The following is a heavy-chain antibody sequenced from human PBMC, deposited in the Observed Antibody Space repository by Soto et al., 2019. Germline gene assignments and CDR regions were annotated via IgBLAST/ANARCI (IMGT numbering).Heavy chain of an antibody. CDR1: GGSFSGYF. CDR2: INDRGST. Sequence: QVQLQQWGAGLLKPSETLSLTCAVYGGSFSGYFWNWIRQPPGKGLAWLGEINDRGSTNYNPSLTSRLTISGGTPQNRFSLKLSSVTAADTAVYYCARRGSWSNRWGSNYIWFDPWGQGTLVTVSS. J-gene: IGHJ5*02. D-gene: IGHD1-26*01. CDR3: ARRGSWSNRWGSNYIWFDP. V-gene: IGHV4-34*01.